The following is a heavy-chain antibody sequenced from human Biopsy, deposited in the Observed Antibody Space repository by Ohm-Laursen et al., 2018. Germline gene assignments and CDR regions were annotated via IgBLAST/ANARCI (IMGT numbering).Heavy chain of an antibody. J-gene: IGHJ3*02. CDR2: IYYSGGT. V-gene: IGHV4-59*01. CDR1: GGSMTGYE. CDR3: ARVEAGTYDALDI. Sequence: TLSLTCRVSGGSMTGYERSWIRLAPGKGLEWIGYIYYSGGTKYNPSLASRVTFSVDMSKSQFSLKLYSVTAADTAVYYCARVEAGTYDALDIWGQGTLVAVSA. D-gene: IGHD1-26*01.